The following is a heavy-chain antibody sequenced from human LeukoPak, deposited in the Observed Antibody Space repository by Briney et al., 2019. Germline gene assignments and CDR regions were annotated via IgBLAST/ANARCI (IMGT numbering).Heavy chain of an antibody. V-gene: IGHV4-39*07. CDR2: IYTSGST. Sequence: SETLSLTCTVSGGSISSSSYYWGWIRQPPGKGLEWIGRIYTSGSTNYNPSLKSRVTMSVDTSKNQFSLKLSSVTAADTAVYYCARDYYGSGSYWRFDPWGQGTLVTVSS. CDR3: ARDYYGSGSYWRFDP. D-gene: IGHD3-10*01. J-gene: IGHJ5*02. CDR1: GGSISSSSYY.